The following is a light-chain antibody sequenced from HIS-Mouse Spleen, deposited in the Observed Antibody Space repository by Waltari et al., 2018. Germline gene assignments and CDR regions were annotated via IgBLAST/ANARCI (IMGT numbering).Light chain of an antibody. V-gene: IGKV1-9*01. CDR3: QQLNSYPPT. Sequence: DVQLTQCPSFLSACVADRVTLPRLASRGISSYLAWYQQKPGKAPKLLIYAASNLPSGVPSRFSGSGSGTEFTLTISSLQPEDFATYYCQQLNSYPPTFGPGTKVEIK. CDR2: AAS. CDR1: RGISSY. J-gene: IGKJ1*01.